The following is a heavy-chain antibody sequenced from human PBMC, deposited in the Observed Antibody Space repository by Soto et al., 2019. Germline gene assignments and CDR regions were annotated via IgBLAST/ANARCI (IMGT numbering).Heavy chain of an antibody. CDR2: IDPSDSYT. Sequence: GVFKKIWNRGAEERCTSYWSSWMSKMPGKGLEWMGRIDPSDSYTNYSPSFQGHVTITRDMSTSTAYMELSNLRSEDTAVYYCAAGDSSGYFGGWGQGTQVTVSS. CDR1: EERCTSYW. CDR3: AAGDSSGYFGG. J-gene: IGHJ4*02. D-gene: IGHD3-22*01. V-gene: IGHV5-10-1*01.